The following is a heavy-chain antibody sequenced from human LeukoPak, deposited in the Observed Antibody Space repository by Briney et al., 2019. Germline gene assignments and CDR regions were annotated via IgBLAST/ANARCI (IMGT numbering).Heavy chain of an antibody. CDR3: ARGQGYSYGFYYYYGMDV. Sequence: ASVTVSSKASGYTFTRYYMHWMRHAPGQGPECLGRINHISGSTNYAQKFQGRVTMTSDTSISTAYMELSRLRSDDTAVYYCARGQGYSYGFYYYYGMDVWGQGTTVTVSS. J-gene: IGHJ6*02. D-gene: IGHD5-18*01. CDR2: INHISGST. CDR1: GYTFTRYY. V-gene: IGHV1-2*06.